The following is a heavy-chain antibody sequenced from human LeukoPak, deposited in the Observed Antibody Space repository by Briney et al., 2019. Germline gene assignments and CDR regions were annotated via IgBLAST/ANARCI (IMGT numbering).Heavy chain of an antibody. J-gene: IGHJ4*02. Sequence: GGSLPLSCAASGFTFSSYEINWVRQAPGKGLECVSYITDSGSNIYYADSVKGRFTISRDNAKNSLYLQMNSLRAEDTAVYYCARGKGGCGPFDDWGKGTLVTVSS. CDR1: GFTFSSYE. CDR3: ARGKGGCGPFDD. CDR2: ITDSGSNI. V-gene: IGHV3-48*03. D-gene: IGHD2-21*01.